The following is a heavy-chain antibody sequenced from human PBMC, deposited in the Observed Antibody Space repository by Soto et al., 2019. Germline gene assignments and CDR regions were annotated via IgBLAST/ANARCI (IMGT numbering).Heavy chain of an antibody. CDR1: GGAFSGYY. J-gene: IGHJ6*03. CDR2: IKHSGST. CDR3: ARVLRGKRYCSSTSCYRYYDYYMDV. D-gene: IGHD2-2*01. V-gene: IGHV4-34*01. Sequence: TLSLTCAVYGGAFSGYYWSWIRQPPGKGLEWIGEIKHSGSTNYNPSLKSRVTISVDTSKNQFSLKLSSVTAADTAVYYCARVLRGKRYCSSTSCYRYYDYYMDVWGKGT.